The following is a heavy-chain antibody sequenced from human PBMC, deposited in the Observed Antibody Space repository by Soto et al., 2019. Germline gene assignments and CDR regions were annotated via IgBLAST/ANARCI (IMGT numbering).Heavy chain of an antibody. J-gene: IGHJ4*02. V-gene: IGHV3-30*03. CDR2: ISYDGSNK. Sequence: QVQLVESGGGVVQPGRSLRLSCAASGFTFSSYGMHWVRQAPGKGLEWVAVISYDGSNKYYADSVKGRFTISRDNSKNTLYLQMNSLRAEDTAVYYCATSGVGATFDYWGQGTLVTVSS. D-gene: IGHD1-26*01. CDR1: GFTFSSYG. CDR3: ATSGVGATFDY.